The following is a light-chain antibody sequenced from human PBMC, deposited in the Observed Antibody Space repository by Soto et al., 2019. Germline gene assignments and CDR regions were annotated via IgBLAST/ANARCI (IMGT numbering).Light chain of an antibody. CDR1: SSDVGGYKY. CDR2: DVS. Sequence: QSALAQPASVSGSPGQSIAISCTGTSSDVGGYKYVSWYQQHPAKVPKLMIYDVSNRPSGVSDRFSGSKSGNTASLTISGLQAEDEADYYCYSYITSGTYVFGTGTKLTVL. V-gene: IGLV2-14*01. J-gene: IGLJ1*01. CDR3: YSYITSGTYV.